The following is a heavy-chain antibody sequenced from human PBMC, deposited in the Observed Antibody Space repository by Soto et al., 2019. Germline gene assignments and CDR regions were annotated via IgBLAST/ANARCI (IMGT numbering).Heavy chain of an antibody. J-gene: IGHJ2*01. D-gene: IGHD6-13*01. Sequence: QAQLVESGGGVVQPGRSLRLSCAASGFTFRSYAMHWVRQAPGKGLEWVAVISYDGSNKYNADSVKGRFIISRDNSKNTVYLQMNSLRAEDTAVYYCARDRYSNLNWYFDLWGRGTVVTVSS. CDR1: GFTFRSYA. CDR2: ISYDGSNK. V-gene: IGHV3-30-3*01. CDR3: ARDRYSNLNWYFDL.